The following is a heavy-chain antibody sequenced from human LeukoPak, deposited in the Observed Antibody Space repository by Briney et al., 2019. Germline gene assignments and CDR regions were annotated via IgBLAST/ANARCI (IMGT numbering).Heavy chain of an antibody. Sequence: GASVKVSCKVSGYTLTELSMHWVRQAPGQGLEWMGGIIPIFGTANYAQKFQGRVTITADKSTSTAYMELSSLRSEDTAVYYCARQRGTYYYDSSGYLWGYYFDYWGQGTLVTVSS. J-gene: IGHJ4*02. V-gene: IGHV1-69*06. CDR2: IIPIFGTA. CDR3: ARQRGTYYYDSSGYLWGYYFDY. CDR1: GYTLTELS. D-gene: IGHD3-22*01.